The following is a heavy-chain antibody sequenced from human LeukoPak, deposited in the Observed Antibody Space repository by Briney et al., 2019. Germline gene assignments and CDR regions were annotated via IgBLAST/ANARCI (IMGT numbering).Heavy chain of an antibody. CDR2: ISSSSSFR. Sequence: GGSLRLSCVASGFNFSSYSMNWVRQAPGKGLEWVSSISSSSSFRYYADSVKGRFTISRDNAKNSLYLQMNSLRAEDTAVYYCARESSGYFYWGQGTLVTVSS. CDR1: GFNFSSYS. J-gene: IGHJ4*02. CDR3: ARESSGYFY. V-gene: IGHV3-21*01. D-gene: IGHD3-22*01.